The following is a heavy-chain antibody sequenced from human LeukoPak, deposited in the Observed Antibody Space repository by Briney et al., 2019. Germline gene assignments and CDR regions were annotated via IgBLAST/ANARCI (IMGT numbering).Heavy chain of an antibody. V-gene: IGHV3-66*02. CDR3: ARGMPMITSPFDY. D-gene: IGHD3-16*01. Sequence: TGGSLRLSCAASEFTVSSNYMRWVRQAPGKGLEWVSVIYSGGSTYYADSVKGRFTISRDNSKNTLYLQMNSLRAEDTAVYYCARGMPMITSPFDYWGQGTLVTVSS. CDR1: EFTVSSNY. CDR2: IYSGGST. J-gene: IGHJ4*02.